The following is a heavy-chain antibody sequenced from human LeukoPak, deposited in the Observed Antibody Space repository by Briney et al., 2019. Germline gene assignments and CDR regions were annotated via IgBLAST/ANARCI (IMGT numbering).Heavy chain of an antibody. J-gene: IGHJ4*02. CDR3: AKGPNYDFWSGSAHFDY. CDR1: GFTFSSYA. D-gene: IGHD3-3*01. V-gene: IGHV3-23*01. CDR2: ISGSGGST. Sequence: GGSLRLSCAASGFTFSSYAMSWVRQAPGKGLEWVSAISGSGGSTYYADSVKGRFTISRDNSKSTLYLQMNSLRAEDTAVYYCAKGPNYDFWSGSAHFDYWGQGTLVTVSS.